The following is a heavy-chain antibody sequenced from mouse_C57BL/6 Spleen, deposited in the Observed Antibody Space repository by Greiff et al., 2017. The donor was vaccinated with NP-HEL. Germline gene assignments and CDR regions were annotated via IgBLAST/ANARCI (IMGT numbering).Heavy chain of an antibody. V-gene: IGHV1-26*01. J-gene: IGHJ1*03. CDR3: ARGYGSSYDYWYFDV. CDR1: GYTFTDYY. CDR2: INPNNGGT. D-gene: IGHD1-1*01. Sequence: EVQLQQSGPELVKPGASVPISFPASGYTFTDYYMNWVKQSHGKSLEWIGDINPNNGGTLSNQKFKGKATLTVDKSSSTAYMELRSLTSEDSAVYYCARGYGSSYDYWYFDVWGTGTTVTVAS.